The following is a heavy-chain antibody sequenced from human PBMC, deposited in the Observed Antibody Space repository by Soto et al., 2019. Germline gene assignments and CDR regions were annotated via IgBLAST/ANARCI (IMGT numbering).Heavy chain of an antibody. Sequence: ASVKVSCKASGYTFTSYGIIWVRQAPGQGLEWMGWISAYNGNTNYAQKLQGRVTMTTDTSTSTAYMELRSLRSDDTAVYYCARVEVAVAGTYYYYYGMDVWGQGTTVNVSS. V-gene: IGHV1-18*01. D-gene: IGHD6-19*01. J-gene: IGHJ6*02. CDR2: ISAYNGNT. CDR3: ARVEVAVAGTYYYYYGMDV. CDR1: GYTFTSYG.